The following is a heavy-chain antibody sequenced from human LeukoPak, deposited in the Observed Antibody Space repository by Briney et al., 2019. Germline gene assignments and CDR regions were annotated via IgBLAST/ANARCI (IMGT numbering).Heavy chain of an antibody. D-gene: IGHD6-13*01. Sequence: ASVKVSCKASGGTFSSYAISWVRQAPGQGLEWMGWMNPNSGNTGYAQKFQGRITITRNTSISTAYMELSSLRSEDTAVYYCAREDWYAAAAGTFDYWGQGTLVTVSS. CDR2: MNPNSGNT. J-gene: IGHJ4*02. V-gene: IGHV1-8*03. CDR3: AREDWYAAAAGTFDY. CDR1: GGTFSSYA.